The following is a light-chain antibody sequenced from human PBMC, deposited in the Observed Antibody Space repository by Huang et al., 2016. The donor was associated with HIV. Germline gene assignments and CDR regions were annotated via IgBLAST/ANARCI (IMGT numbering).Light chain of an antibody. CDR3: QQRSSSLT. Sequence: IVLTQSPATLSLSPGERATLPCRASQSLNKFLAWYQQKPGQAPRLLIYNATDRATGVPARFNGGGSGTDFTLTITDLKAEDFAIYYCQQRSSSLTFGGGTKVEIK. V-gene: IGKV3-11*01. J-gene: IGKJ4*01. CDR1: QSLNKF. CDR2: NAT.